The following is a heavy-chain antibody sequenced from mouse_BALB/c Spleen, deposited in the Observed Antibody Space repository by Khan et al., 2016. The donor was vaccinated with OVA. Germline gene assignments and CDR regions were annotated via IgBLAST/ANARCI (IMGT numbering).Heavy chain of an antibody. CDR1: GFSLTSYG. CDR3: AKGGYYGMDY. Sequence: QVQLKESGPGLVAPSQSLSITCTVSGFSLTSYGVSWVRQPPGKDLEWLGVIWGDGGTNYHSDLIFRLNISKDNSKSQVFLTLNSLQTDDTATYYCAKGGYYGMDYWGQGTSVTVSP. V-gene: IGHV2-3*01. CDR2: IWGDGGT. J-gene: IGHJ4*01.